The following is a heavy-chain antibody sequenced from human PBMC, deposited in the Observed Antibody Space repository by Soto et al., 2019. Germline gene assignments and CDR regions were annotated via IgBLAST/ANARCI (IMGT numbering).Heavy chain of an antibody. Sequence: QVPLVQSGAEVKKPGASVKVSCKASGYTFTSYDINWVRQATGQGLEWMGWMNPNSGNTGYAQKFQGRVTMTRNTSISTAYMELSSLRSEDTAVYYCARPDCSSTSCHFYAFDIWGQGTMVTVSS. CDR1: GYTFTSYD. CDR2: MNPNSGNT. D-gene: IGHD2-2*01. J-gene: IGHJ3*02. CDR3: ARPDCSSTSCHFYAFDI. V-gene: IGHV1-8*01.